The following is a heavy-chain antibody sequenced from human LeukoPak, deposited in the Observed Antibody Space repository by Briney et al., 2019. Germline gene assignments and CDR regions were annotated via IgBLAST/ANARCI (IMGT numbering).Heavy chain of an antibody. Sequence: GGSLRLSCAASGFTFSTYGTHWVRQAPGKGLEWVAVISYDGSNKYYADSVKGRFTISRGNSKNTLYLQMNSLRVEDTAVYYCAKDLGVTMVRGVIDYWGQGTLVTVSS. D-gene: IGHD3-10*01. V-gene: IGHV3-30*18. J-gene: IGHJ4*02. CDR3: AKDLGVTMVRGVIDY. CDR1: GFTFSTYG. CDR2: ISYDGSNK.